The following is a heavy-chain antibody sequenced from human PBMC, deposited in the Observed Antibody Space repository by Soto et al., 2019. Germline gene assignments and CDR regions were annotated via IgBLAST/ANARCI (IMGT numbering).Heavy chain of an antibody. J-gene: IGHJ3*02. Sequence: GGSLRLSCAASGFTFSSYGMHWVRQAPGKGLEWVAVIWYDGSNKYYADSVKGRFTISRDNSKNTLYLQMNSLRAEDTAVYYCAREIIAAAGNDAFDIWGQGTMVTVSS. CDR3: AREIIAAAGNDAFDI. CDR2: IWYDGSNK. D-gene: IGHD6-13*01. V-gene: IGHV3-33*01. CDR1: GFTFSSYG.